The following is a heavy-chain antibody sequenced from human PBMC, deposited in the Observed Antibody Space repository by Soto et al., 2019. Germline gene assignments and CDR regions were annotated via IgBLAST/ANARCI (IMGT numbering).Heavy chain of an antibody. CDR3: ARDLGRSGWYL. V-gene: IGHV3-23*01. J-gene: IGHJ4*02. CDR1: GFTFRSYA. D-gene: IGHD6-19*01. Sequence: EVQLLESGGDLAQPGGSLRLSCTASGFTFRSYAMSWVRQAPGKGLEWVSGISGGGDKTYNADSVKGRFTISRDNSKNMRFRQMNSLRVDDTAVYFCARDLGRSGWYLWGQGTLVTVSS. CDR2: ISGGGDKT.